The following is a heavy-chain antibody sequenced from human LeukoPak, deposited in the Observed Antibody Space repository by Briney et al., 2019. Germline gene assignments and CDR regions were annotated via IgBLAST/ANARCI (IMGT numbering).Heavy chain of an antibody. CDR3: ARSPHRYDFWSGYSIGYYFDY. J-gene: IGHJ4*02. D-gene: IGHD3-3*01. Sequence: SETLSLTCTVSGSSISSSSYYWGWIRQPPGKGLEWIGSIYYSGSTNYNPSLKSRVTISVDTSKNQFSLKLSSVTAADTAVYYCARSPHRYDFWSGYSIGYYFDYWGQGTLVTVSS. V-gene: IGHV4-39*07. CDR2: IYYSGST. CDR1: GSSISSSSYY.